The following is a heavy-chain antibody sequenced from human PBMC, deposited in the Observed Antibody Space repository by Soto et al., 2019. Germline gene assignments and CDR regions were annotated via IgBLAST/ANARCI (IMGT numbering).Heavy chain of an antibody. CDR3: AKRRNVLRFLEWSSGMEV. Sequence: PGGSLRLSCAASGFTFSSYSMHWVRQAPGKXLEWVAFISYDESNKYYADSVKGRFTISRDNSRTTLYLQMNSLRAEDTAVYFCAKRRNVLRFLEWSSGMEVWGHGPTVTVSS. V-gene: IGHV3-30*18. CDR1: GFTFSSYS. J-gene: IGHJ6*02. CDR2: ISYDESNK. D-gene: IGHD3-3*01.